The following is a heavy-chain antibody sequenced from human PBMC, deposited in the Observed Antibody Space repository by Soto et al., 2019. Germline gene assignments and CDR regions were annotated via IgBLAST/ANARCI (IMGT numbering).Heavy chain of an antibody. J-gene: IGHJ5*01. Sequence: SETLSLPCSASGGSITNYDYYWTWIRSPPEEGLEWLGHLYYTGSTSHNPSLKSRVTISFDTSNNKFSMKVNSVSAAATAVYQGARDRSNSPDMFGSWDRGTLFAVSS. D-gene: IGHD3-3*02. CDR3: ARDRSNSPDMFGS. CDR1: GGSITNYDYY. CDR2: LYYTGST. V-gene: IGHV4-30-4*01.